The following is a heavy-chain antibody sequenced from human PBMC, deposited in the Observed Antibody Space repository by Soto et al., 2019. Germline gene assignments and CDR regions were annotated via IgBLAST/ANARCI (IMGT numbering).Heavy chain of an antibody. Sequence: QLQLQESGPGLVKPSETLSLTCTVSGGSISSSSYYWGWIRQPPGKGLEWIGSIYYSGSTYYNPPLKSRVTISVDTSKNQFSLKLSSVTAADTAVYYCARHHLQYFDEAYYFDYWGQGTLVTVSS. CDR3: ARHHLQYFDEAYYFDY. J-gene: IGHJ4*02. V-gene: IGHV4-39*01. D-gene: IGHD3-9*01. CDR1: GGSISSSSYY. CDR2: IYYSGST.